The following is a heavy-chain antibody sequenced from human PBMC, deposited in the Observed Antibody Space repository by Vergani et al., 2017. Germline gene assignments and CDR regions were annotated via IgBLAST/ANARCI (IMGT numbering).Heavy chain of an antibody. D-gene: IGHD2/OR15-2a*01. CDR1: GFTFSSSA. V-gene: IGHV3-23*04. Sequence: VQLVESGGGVVQPGGSLRLSCAASGFTFSSSAVSWVRQAPGRGLAWVSSISGPSISTYYEDSVKGRFSISRDNYKNTVFLQMHSLSAEDTAIYYCVKESIDYCSYFFDSWGQGILVTVSS. J-gene: IGHJ4*01. CDR3: VKESIDYCSYFFDS. CDR2: ISGPSIST.